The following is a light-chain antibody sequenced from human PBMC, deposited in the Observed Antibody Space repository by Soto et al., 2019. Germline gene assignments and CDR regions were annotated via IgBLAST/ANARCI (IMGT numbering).Light chain of an antibody. J-gene: IGKJ5*01. CDR1: QSVSSN. Sequence: DIVMTQSPATLSVSPGESATLSCRASQSVSSNFAWHQQKPGQAPRILMYDASTRATGISARFSGSGSGTEFTLTISSLQSEDFAVYCCQQYHNWPITFGQGTRLEIK. V-gene: IGKV3-15*01. CDR2: DAS. CDR3: QQYHNWPIT.